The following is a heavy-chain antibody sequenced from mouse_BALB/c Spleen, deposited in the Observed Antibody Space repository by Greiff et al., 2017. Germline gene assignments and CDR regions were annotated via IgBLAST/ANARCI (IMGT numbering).Heavy chain of an antibody. V-gene: IGHV5-17*02. CDR2: ISSGSSTI. D-gene: IGHD1-1*02. CDR3: AREGYYGSSEY. Sequence: EVKLMESGGGLVQPGGSRKLSCAASGFTFSSFGMHWVRQAPEKGLEWVAYISSGSSTIYYADTVKGRFTISRDNPKNTLFLQMTSLRSEDTAMYYCAREGYYGSSEYWGEGTTLTVSS. J-gene: IGHJ2*01. CDR1: GFTFSSFG.